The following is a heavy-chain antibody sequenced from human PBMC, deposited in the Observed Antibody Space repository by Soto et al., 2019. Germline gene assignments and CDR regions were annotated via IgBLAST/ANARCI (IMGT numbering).Heavy chain of an antibody. CDR2: IIPISGTS. CDR1: GGTLSIYT. V-gene: IGHV1-69*13. CDR3: ASPGVPAADYYYYGLDV. Sequence: SVKVSCKASGGTLSIYTFTWVRQAPGQGLEWMGGIIPISGTSNYAQKFQGRVTITADESTRTAYMELSSLRSEDTAVYYCASPGVPAADYYYYGLDVWGQGTTVTVSS. D-gene: IGHD2-2*01. J-gene: IGHJ6*02.